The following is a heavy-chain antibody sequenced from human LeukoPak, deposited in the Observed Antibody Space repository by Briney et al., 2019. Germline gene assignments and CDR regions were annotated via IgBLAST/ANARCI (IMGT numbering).Heavy chain of an antibody. Sequence: GASVKVSCKASGGTFSSYAISWVRQAPGQGLEWMGGIIPIFGIANYAQKFQGRVTITADESTSTAYMELSSLRSEDTAVYYCARSLGFGYYGSGSYSGWFDPWGQGTLVTVSS. CDR1: GGTFSSYA. J-gene: IGHJ5*02. V-gene: IGHV1-69*13. CDR3: ARSLGFGYYGSGSYSGWFDP. D-gene: IGHD3-10*01. CDR2: IIPIFGIA.